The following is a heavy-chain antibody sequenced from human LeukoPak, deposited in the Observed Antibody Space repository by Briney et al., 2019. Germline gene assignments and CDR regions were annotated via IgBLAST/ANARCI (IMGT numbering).Heavy chain of an antibody. J-gene: IGHJ4*02. CDR3: AKVGGSGWYVDY. CDR1: GFTFSSYG. D-gene: IGHD6-19*01. CDR2: ISYDGSNK. V-gene: IGHV3-30*18. Sequence: GGSLRLSCAASGFTFSSYGMHWVRQAPGKGLEWVAVISYDGSNKYYADSVKGRFTISRDNSKSTLYLQMNSLRTEDTALYYCAKVGGSGWYVDYWGQGTPVTVSS.